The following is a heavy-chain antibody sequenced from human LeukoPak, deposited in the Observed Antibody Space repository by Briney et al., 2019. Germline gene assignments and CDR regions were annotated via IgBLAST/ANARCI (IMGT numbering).Heavy chain of an antibody. V-gene: IGHV3-48*04. Sequence: GGSLRLSCAASGFTFSSYSMNWVRQAPGKGLEWVSYISSSSSTIYYADSVKGRFTISRDNAKNSLYLQMNSLRAEDTAVYYCARDGSIAAAGTFNYWGQGTLVTVSS. CDR3: ARDGSIAAAGTFNY. J-gene: IGHJ4*02. D-gene: IGHD6-13*01. CDR2: ISSSSSTI. CDR1: GFTFSSYS.